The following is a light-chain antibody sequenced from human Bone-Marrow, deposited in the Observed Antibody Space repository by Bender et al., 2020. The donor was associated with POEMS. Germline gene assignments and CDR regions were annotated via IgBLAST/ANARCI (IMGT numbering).Light chain of an antibody. J-gene: IGLJ2*01. CDR3: HSYAGDNVWI. V-gene: IGLV2-23*02. CDR2: AVS. Sequence: QSALTQPASVSGSPGQSITISCTGTSADLGDSDLVSWFQHHPGKAPQVILFAVSNRPSGVSVRFSGSKSGTTASLTISGLRPEDETEYYCHSYAGDNVWIFGGGTQLTVL. CDR1: SADLGDSDL.